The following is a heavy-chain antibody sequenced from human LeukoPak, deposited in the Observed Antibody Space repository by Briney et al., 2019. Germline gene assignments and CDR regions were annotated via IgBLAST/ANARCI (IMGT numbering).Heavy chain of an antibody. CDR3: ARHDEYYDSSGYYDY. V-gene: IGHV4-4*09. CDR1: GGSISSYY. J-gene: IGHJ4*02. CDR2: IYTSGST. Sequence: SETLSLTCTVSGGSISSYYWSWIRQPPGKGLEWIGYIYTSGSTNYNPSLKSRVTISADTSKNQFSLKLSSVTAADTAVYYCARHDEYYDSSGYYDYWGQGTLVTVSS. D-gene: IGHD3-22*01.